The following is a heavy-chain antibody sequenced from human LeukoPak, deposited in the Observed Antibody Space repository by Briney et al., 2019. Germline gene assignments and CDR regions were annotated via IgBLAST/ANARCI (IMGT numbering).Heavy chain of an antibody. V-gene: IGHV3-66*01. D-gene: IGHD3-22*01. CDR3: SRVCLSYYDSSGPLNWFDP. CDR1: GFTVSSNY. Sequence: PGGSLRLSCAASGFTVSSNYMSWVRQAPGKGLEWVSVIYSGGSTYYADSVKGRFTISRDNSKNTLYLQMNSLRAEDTAVYYCSRVCLSYYDSSGPLNWFDPWGQGTLVTVSS. J-gene: IGHJ5*02. CDR2: IYSGGST.